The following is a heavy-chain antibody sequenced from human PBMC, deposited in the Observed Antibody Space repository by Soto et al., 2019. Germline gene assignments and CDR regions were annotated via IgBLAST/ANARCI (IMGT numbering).Heavy chain of an antibody. CDR3: ARGSAYSDYDLEY. Sequence: GGSLRLSCAASGFTFTSYAMAWVRQAPGKGLEWVSGISGTGGSTYYADSVKGRFTISRDKSKNTLYLHVNSLRAEDTAVYYCARGSAYSDYDLEYWGQGTLVTVSS. V-gene: IGHV3-23*01. J-gene: IGHJ4*02. CDR2: ISGTGGST. D-gene: IGHD4-17*01. CDR1: GFTFTSYA.